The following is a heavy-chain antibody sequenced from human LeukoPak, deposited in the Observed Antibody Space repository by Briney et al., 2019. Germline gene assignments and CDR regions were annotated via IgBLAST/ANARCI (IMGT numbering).Heavy chain of an antibody. V-gene: IGHV4-38-2*02. D-gene: IGHD3-9*01. CDR2: IHHSGSR. J-gene: IGHJ4*02. CDR3: ARVDWTTDY. Sequence: KPSQTLSLTCIVSGYSISGGYHWGWIRQPPGKGLEWIGTIHHSGSRYYNPSLKSRVTILVDMSKNQFSLRLRSVTAADTAVYYCARVDWTTDYWGQGTLVTVSS. CDR1: GYSISGGYH.